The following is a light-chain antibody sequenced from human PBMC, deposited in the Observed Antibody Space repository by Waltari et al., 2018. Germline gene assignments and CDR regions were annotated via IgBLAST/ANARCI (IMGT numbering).Light chain of an antibody. J-gene: IGLJ1*01. CDR3: GTWDSRLSVGV. V-gene: IGLV1-51*01. CDR2: GND. CDR1: SSNIGNNL. Sequence: QSVLTQPPSVSAAPGQKVTISCSGSSSNIGNNLVSWYQQLPGTAPKLLIYGNDQRPSGTPDLFSGSKSGASATLGITGLQTGDEADYYCGTWDSRLSVGVFGTGTKVTVL.